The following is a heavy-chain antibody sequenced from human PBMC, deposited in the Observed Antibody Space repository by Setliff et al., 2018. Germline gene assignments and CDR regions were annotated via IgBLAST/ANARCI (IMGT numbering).Heavy chain of an antibody. D-gene: IGHD6-19*01. V-gene: IGHV3-15*01. Sequence: PGGSLRLSCAASGFSFSDYYMMWIRQAPGKGLEWVGRIKGQTDGGTTDYAAPVKGRFSISRDDSKNTVYLQMNSLKTEDTAVYYCTTGYISGYYIGHWGLGTLVTVSS. CDR3: TTGYISGYYIGH. J-gene: IGHJ4*02. CDR2: IKGQTDGGTT. CDR1: GFSFSDYY.